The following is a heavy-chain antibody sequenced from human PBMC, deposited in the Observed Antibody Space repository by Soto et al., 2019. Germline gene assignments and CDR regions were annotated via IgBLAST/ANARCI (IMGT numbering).Heavy chain of an antibody. CDR2: ISGSGGST. CDR1: GFTFSSYA. J-gene: IGHJ4*02. V-gene: IGHV3-23*01. CDR3: AKAPTNYGSGSYYYY. Sequence: EVQLLESGGGLVQPGGSLRLSCAASGFTFSSYAMSWVRQAPGKGLEWVSAISGSGGSTYYADSVKGRFTISRDNSKNTLYLQMNSVRAEDTAVYYSAKAPTNYGSGSYYYYWGQGTLVTVSS. D-gene: IGHD3-10*01.